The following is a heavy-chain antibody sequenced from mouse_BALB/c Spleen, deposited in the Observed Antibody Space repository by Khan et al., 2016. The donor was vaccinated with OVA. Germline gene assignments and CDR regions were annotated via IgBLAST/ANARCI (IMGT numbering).Heavy chain of an antibody. CDR2: IKTYTGEP. V-gene: IGHV9-3-1*01. D-gene: IGHD2-10*01. CDR3: ARPPYFSYVMDN. CDR1: GHTFTKYG. J-gene: IGHJ4*01. Sequence: QVQLQQSGPELKKPGETVKISCKASGHTFTKYGMNWVKQAPGKGLKWMGWIKTYTGEPTYADDFNGRFAFSLETSARTAYLQINNLKNDDTAAYFCARPPYFSYVMDNWGQGTSVTVSS.